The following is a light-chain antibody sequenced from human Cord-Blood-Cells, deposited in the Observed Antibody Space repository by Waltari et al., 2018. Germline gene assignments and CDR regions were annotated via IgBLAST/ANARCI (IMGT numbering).Light chain of an antibody. V-gene: IGLV2-23*01. J-gene: IGLJ2*01. CDR1: SSDVGSYNL. CDR3: CSYAGSSTVV. CDR2: EGS. Sequence: QSALTQPASVSGSPGQSITISCTGTSSDVGSYNLVSWYQQHPGKAPNPMIYEGSKRPSGVSNRFSGSKSGNTASLTISGLQAEDEADYYCCSYAGSSTVVFGGGTKQTVL.